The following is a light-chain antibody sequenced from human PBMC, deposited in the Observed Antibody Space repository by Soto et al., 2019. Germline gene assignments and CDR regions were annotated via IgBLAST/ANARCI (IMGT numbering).Light chain of an antibody. J-gene: IGLJ1*01. CDR3: SSYAGSYV. CDR1: SSDVGGYNY. Sequence: SVLTQPPSASGSPGQSVTISCTGTSSDVGGYNYVSWYQQHPGKAPKLMIYEVSKRPSGVPDRFSGSKSGNTASLTVSGLQAEDEADYYCSSYAGSYVFGTGTKVTV. CDR2: EVS. V-gene: IGLV2-8*01.